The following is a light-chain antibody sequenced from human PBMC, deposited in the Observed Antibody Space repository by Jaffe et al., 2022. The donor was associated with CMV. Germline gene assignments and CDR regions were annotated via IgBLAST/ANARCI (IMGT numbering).Light chain of an antibody. J-gene: IGKJ3*01. CDR3: VQGTHWTPGFV. CDR2: KVS. Sequence: DVVMTQSPLSLPVTLGQPASISCRSSQSLVHRDGNTYLHWFQQRPGQSPRRLIHKVSNRDSGVPDRFSGSGSGTDFTLKISRVEAEDVGVYYCVQGTHWTPGFVFGPGTKVDIK. V-gene: IGKV2-30*02. CDR1: QSLVHRDGNTY.